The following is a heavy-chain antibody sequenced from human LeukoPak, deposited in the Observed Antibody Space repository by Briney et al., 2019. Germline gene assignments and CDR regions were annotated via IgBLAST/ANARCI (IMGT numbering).Heavy chain of an antibody. CDR3: AKDLWPPYYYDSNNYHAFDI. CDR2: ITGSGGST. V-gene: IGHV3-23*01. J-gene: IGHJ3*02. D-gene: IGHD3-22*01. Sequence: GGPLRLSCAASGFTFGSYAMSWVRQAPGKGLEWVSTITGSGGSTYYADSVKGRFTISRDNSKNTLYLQMNSLRAEDTAVYYCAKDLWPPYYYDSNNYHAFDIWGQGTMVTASS. CDR1: GFTFGSYA.